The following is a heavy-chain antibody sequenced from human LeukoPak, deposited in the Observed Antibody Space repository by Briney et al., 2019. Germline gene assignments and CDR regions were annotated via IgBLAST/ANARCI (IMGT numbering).Heavy chain of an antibody. J-gene: IGHJ4*02. CDR3: ARGRYGSGSYLWHFDY. V-gene: IGHV4-59*12. Sequence: SETLSLTCTVSGGSISSFYWNWIRQPPGKGLEWIGYIYYSGSTDYNSSLKSRLTISVDTSKNQFSLKLSSVTAADTAVYYCARGRYGSGSYLWHFDYWGQGTLVTVSS. D-gene: IGHD3-10*01. CDR2: IYYSGST. CDR1: GGSISSFY.